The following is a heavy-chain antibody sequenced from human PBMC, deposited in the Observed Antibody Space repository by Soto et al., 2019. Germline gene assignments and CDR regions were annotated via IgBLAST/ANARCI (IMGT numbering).Heavy chain of an antibody. CDR3: ARGGSGWKALNYFDS. Sequence: QVQLQESGPGLVKPSQTLSLTCIVSGVSIDNNGYSWTWIRQRPGGGLEWLGSNNYRADTYYTPSLKSRITISPDTSQNHFSLWLTSVTAADTGIYYCARGGSGWKALNYFDSWGQGILVTVSS. J-gene: IGHJ4*02. V-gene: IGHV4-31*03. CDR1: GVSIDNNGYS. D-gene: IGHD6-19*01. CDR2: NNYRADT.